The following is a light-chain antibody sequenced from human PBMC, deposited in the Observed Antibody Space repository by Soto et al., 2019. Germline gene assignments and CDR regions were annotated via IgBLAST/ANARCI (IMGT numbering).Light chain of an antibody. CDR3: QQYGSSGT. Sequence: ESVLMQSPGTLSLSTGERPTLSCTASQSVSNNYLAWSQQKPGQAPRLLIYGASNRATGIPDRLSGSGSGTDFTLTISRLEPEDFSVYYCQQYGSSGTFGQGTKVDIK. J-gene: IGKJ1*01. CDR1: QSVSNNY. V-gene: IGKV3-20*01. CDR2: GAS.